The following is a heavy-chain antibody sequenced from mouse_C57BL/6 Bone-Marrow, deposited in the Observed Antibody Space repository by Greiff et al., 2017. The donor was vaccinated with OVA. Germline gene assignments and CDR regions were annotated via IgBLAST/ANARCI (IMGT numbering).Heavy chain of an antibody. Sequence: EVKLVESGGGLVKPGGSLKLSCAASGFTFSSYTMSWVRQTPEKRLEWVATISGGGGNTYYPDSVKGRFTISRDNAKNTLYLQMSRLRSEDTAVYYCARRRFAYWGQGTLVTVSA. CDR2: ISGGGGNT. CDR3: ARRRFAY. J-gene: IGHJ3*01. V-gene: IGHV5-9*04. CDR1: GFTFSSYT.